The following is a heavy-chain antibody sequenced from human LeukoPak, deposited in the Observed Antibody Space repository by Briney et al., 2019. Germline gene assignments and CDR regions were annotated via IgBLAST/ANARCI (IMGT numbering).Heavy chain of an antibody. CDR3: VKDRAYGSGKNWFDP. J-gene: IGHJ5*02. Sequence: SETLSLTCTVSGDSIRSYYWSWIRQPPGKGLEWIGHIDDSGSANRHPSLRSRVTISVDTSKNQFSLKLSSVTAADTAVYFCVKDRAYGSGKNWFDPWGREPRSPSPQ. D-gene: IGHD3-10*01. CDR1: GDSIRSYY. V-gene: IGHV4-59*01. CDR2: IDDSGSA.